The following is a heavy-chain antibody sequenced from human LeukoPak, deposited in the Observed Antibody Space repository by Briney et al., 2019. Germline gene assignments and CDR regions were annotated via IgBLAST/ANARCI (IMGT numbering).Heavy chain of an antibody. J-gene: IGHJ4*02. CDR1: GFTFSSYS. CDR3: ARDGLVPLPLDY. V-gene: IGHV3-21*01. Sequence: GGSLRLSCAASGFTFSSYSMNWVRQAPGKGLEWVSSIDSSSTYISYADSVKGRFTISRDNAKNSLSLQMNSLRAEDTAVYYCARDGLVPLPLDYWGQGTLVTVSS. CDR2: IDSSSTYI. D-gene: IGHD6-6*01.